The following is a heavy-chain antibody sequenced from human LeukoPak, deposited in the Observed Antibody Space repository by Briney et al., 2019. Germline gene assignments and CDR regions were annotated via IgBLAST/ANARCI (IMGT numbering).Heavy chain of an antibody. J-gene: IGHJ6*03. CDR3: ARAPGGYDFYMDV. CDR2: IGSGSTYI. Sequence: GGSLRLSCAASGFTFSRYSMNWVRQAPGKGLEWVSSIGSGSTYIYYADSVQGRFTISRDNARNSLFLQINSLRAEDTAVYYCARAPGGYDFYMDVWGKGTTVTVSS. CDR1: GFTFSRYS. D-gene: IGHD1-26*01. V-gene: IGHV3-21*01.